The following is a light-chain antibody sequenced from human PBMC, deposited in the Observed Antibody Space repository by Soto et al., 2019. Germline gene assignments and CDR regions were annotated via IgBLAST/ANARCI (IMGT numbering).Light chain of an antibody. Sequence: DIVMTQSPDSLAVSLCERATINCKSSQSLLYSSNNKNYLTWYQHKPGQPPKLLIYWASTRESGVPDRFSGSGSGTDFTLTISSLQAEDVAVYYCQQYYSIPPTFGGGTKVEIK. J-gene: IGKJ4*01. CDR3: QQYYSIPPT. V-gene: IGKV4-1*01. CDR1: QSLLYSSNNKNY. CDR2: WAS.